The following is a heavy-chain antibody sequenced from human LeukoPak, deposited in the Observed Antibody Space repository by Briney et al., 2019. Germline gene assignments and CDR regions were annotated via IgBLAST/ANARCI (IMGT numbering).Heavy chain of an antibody. J-gene: IGHJ6*03. CDR2: ITSISTYT. V-gene: IGHV3-21*01. Sequence: GGSLRLSCAASGFTFSSYSMNWVRQAPGKGLEWVSSITSISTYTFYADSVKGRFTISRDNARNSLYLQMNSLRAEDTAVYYCARDPYSGTYGDTYYYYMDVWGKGTTVTISS. CDR3: ARDPYSGTYGDTYYYYMDV. CDR1: GFTFSSYS. D-gene: IGHD1-26*01.